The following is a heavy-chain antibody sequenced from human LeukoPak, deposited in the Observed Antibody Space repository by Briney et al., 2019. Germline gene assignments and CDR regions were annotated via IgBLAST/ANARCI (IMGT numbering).Heavy chain of an antibody. CDR2: ISSSSSYI. D-gene: IGHD2-21*01. J-gene: IGHJ2*01. CDR1: GFTFSSYS. Sequence: GGSLRLSCAASGFTFSSYSMNWVRQAPGKGLEWVSSISSSSSYIYYADSVKGRFTISRDNAKNSLYLQMNSLRAEDTAVYYCARDLLGGAPLDFDLWGRGTLVTVSS. CDR3: ARDLLGGAPLDFDL. V-gene: IGHV3-21*01.